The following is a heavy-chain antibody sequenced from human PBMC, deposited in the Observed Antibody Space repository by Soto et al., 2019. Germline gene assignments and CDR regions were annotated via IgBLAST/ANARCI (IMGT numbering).Heavy chain of an antibody. V-gene: IGHV3-74*01. CDR3: AGFGYAWNGWD. J-gene: IGHJ4*02. D-gene: IGHD1-20*01. CDR1: GLSIRNYW. CDR2: IHTYGTYT. Sequence: ERPPVESGGGLVQPGGSLRLSCVASGLSIRNYWVHWVRQGPGKGLEWVSRIHTYGTYTSTADPVKGRFTSSRDHAKNTLYLPMNSMIVADTAVYFCAGFGYAWNGWDWCPGNLVTFSS.